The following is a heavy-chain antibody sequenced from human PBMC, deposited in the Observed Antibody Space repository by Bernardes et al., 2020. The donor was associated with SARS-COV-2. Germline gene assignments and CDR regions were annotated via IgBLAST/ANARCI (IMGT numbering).Heavy chain of an antibody. Sequence: GGSLRLSCAASGFTFSSYVMNWVRQAPGKGLEWVSGISGSGGNTYYADSVKGRFTISRDNSKNTLYLQMNSLRAEDTVVYYCAKDPGLIMFKGLTMTAIHGYFQNWGQGTPVTVSS. CDR3: AKDPGLIMFKGLTMTAIHGYFQN. CDR2: ISGSGGNT. J-gene: IGHJ1*01. CDR1: GFTFSSYV. D-gene: IGHD3-22*01. V-gene: IGHV3-23*01.